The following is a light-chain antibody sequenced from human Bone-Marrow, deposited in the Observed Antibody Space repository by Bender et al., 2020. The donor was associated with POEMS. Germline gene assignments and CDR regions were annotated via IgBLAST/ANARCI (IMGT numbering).Light chain of an antibody. CDR2: EGS. J-gene: IGLJ2*01. V-gene: IGLV2-23*01. CDR3: SSYGGSSNLL. CDR1: SSDVGSYNL. Sequence: QSALTQPASVSGSPGQSITISCTGTSSDVGSYNLVSWYQKHPGKAPKLMIYEGSKRPSGVSNRFSGSKSGNTASLTISGLLAEDEADYYCSSYGGSSNLLFGGGTRLTVL.